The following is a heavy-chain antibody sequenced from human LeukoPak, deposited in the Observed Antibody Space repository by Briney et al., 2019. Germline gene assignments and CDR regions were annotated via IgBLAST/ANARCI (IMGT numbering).Heavy chain of an antibody. D-gene: IGHD6-19*01. CDR1: GYSINSGYY. V-gene: IGHV4-38-2*02. CDR3: ARADIAVAGTNFDY. J-gene: IGHJ4*02. Sequence: SETLSLTCTVSGYSINSGYYWGWIRQPPGKGLEWIGSIYHSGTTYYNPSLKSRVTISVDTSKNQFSLKLNSVTAADTAIYYCARADIAVAGTNFDYWGQGTLVAVSS. CDR2: IYHSGTT.